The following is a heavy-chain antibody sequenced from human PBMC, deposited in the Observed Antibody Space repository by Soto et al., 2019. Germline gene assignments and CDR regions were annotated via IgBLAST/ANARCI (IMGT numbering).Heavy chain of an antibody. V-gene: IGHV3-30*03. Sequence: GGSLRLSCAASGFTFSSYGMHWVRQAPGKGLEWVAVISYDGSNKYYADSVKGRFTISRDNSKNTLYLQMNSLRAEDTAVYYCARIHPDSSSYYYFGMDVWGRGTTVTVS. CDR2: ISYDGSNK. J-gene: IGHJ6*02. CDR3: ARIHPDSSSYYYFGMDV. D-gene: IGHD6-6*01. CDR1: GFTFSSYG.